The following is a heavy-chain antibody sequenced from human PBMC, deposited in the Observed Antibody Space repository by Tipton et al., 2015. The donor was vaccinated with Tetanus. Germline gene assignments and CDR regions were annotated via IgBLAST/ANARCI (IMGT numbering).Heavy chain of an antibody. J-gene: IGHJ1*01. CDR1: GGSMGTNQ. D-gene: IGHD2-8*02. V-gene: IGHV4-59*03. CDR3: AGVTAQRTELYFEH. CDR2: IYSTGAT. Sequence: LACSVSGGSMGTNQWVWIRQAPGKRLESIGYIYSTGATKYNPSLESRVRISIDTSKSQFSMRLSSVTVADTAVYYCAGVTAQRTELYFEHWGQGTQVTVSS.